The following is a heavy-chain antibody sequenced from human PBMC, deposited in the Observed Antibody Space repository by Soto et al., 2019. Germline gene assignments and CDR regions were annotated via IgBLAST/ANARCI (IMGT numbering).Heavy chain of an antibody. CDR3: AREYYDSRWFYFDY. J-gene: IGHJ4*02. CDR1: GGTFSSYA. D-gene: IGHD3-22*01. V-gene: IGHV1-69*01. CDR2: IIPIFGTA. Sequence: QVQLVQSGAEVKKPGSSVKVSCKASGGTFSSYAISWVRQAPGQGLEWMGGIIPIFGTANYAQKFQVRVKITADQSTSTAYMDLSRLRSEDTAVYYCAREYYDSRWFYFDYWGQGTLVTVSS.